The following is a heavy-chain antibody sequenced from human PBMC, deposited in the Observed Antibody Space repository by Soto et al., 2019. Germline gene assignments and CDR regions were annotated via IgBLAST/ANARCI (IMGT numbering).Heavy chain of an antibody. CDR1: GYTFTSYD. CDR2: MNPNSGNT. J-gene: IGHJ5*02. D-gene: IGHD3-9*01. CDR3: ARGKLLSVDWCPQRDWFDP. Sequence: QVQLVQSGAEVQKPGASGKVSCKASGYTFTSYDINWVRQATGQGLEWMGWMNPNSGNTGYAQKFQGRVTMTRNTSVITANMGRSSLRTEVTAVYYCARGKLLSVDWCPQRDWFDPCCQGTLVTVSS. V-gene: IGHV1-8*01.